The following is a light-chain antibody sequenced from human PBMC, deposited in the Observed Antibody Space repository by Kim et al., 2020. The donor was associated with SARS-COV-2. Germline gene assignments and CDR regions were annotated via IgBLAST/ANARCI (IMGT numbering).Light chain of an antibody. V-gene: IGLV3-19*01. CDR1: SLRSYY. J-gene: IGLJ2*01. CDR2: GKN. CDR3: NSRDSNDNVV. Sequence: VALGQTVRITCQGDSLRSYYATWYQQKPGQAPLLVIYGKNNRPSGNPDRFSGSSSGNTASLTITGTQAGDEADYYCNSRDSNDNVVFGGGTQLTVL.